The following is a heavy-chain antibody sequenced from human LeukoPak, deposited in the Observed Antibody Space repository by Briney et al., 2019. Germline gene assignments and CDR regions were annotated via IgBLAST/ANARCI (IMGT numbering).Heavy chain of an antibody. V-gene: IGHV4-4*07. CDR1: GDSISSYY. D-gene: IGHD3-16*01. J-gene: IGHJ6*02. CDR3: ARGGRNYYFYGMDV. Sequence: SETLSLTCTVSGDSISSYYWNWIRQPAGKGLEWIGRIYTSGTTNYNPSLKSRVTMSVDTSKNQFSLKLTSVTAADTAVYYCARGGRNYYFYGMDVWGQGTTVTVSS. CDR2: IYTSGTT.